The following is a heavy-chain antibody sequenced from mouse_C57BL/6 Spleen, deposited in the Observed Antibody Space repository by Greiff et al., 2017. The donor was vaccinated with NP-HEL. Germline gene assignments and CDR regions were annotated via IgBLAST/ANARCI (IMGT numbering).Heavy chain of an antibody. J-gene: IGHJ2*01. CDR3: TRRFTTPYFDY. D-gene: IGHD1-1*01. Sequence: QVQLKESGAELVKPGASVKISCKASGYAFSSYWMNWVKQRPGKGLEWIGQIYPGDGDTNYNGKFKGKTTLTADKSSSTAYMQLSSLTSEDSAVYCCTRRFTTPYFDYWGQGTTLTVSS. CDR1: GYAFSSYW. V-gene: IGHV1-80*01. CDR2: IYPGDGDT.